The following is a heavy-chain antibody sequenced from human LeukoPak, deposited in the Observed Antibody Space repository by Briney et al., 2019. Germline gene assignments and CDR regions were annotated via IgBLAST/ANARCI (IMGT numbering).Heavy chain of an antibody. V-gene: IGHV4-61*02. Sequence: SETLSLTCTVSGGPISSGSYYWSWIRQPAGKGLEWIGRIYTSGSTNYNPSLKSRVTISVDTSKNQFSLKLSSVTAADTAVYYCASYSGSYYSASDIWGQGTMVTVSS. D-gene: IGHD1-26*01. CDR3: ASYSGSYYSASDI. CDR1: GGPISSGSYY. J-gene: IGHJ3*02. CDR2: IYTSGST.